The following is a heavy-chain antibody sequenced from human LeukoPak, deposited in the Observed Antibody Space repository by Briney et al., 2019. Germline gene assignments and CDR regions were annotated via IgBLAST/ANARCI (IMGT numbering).Heavy chain of an antibody. Sequence: GGSLRLSCSASGFTFSSYAMHWVRQAPGKGLEYVSSINNDGGSTYYAASVKGRFTISRDNSKSTLYLQMSSLRAEDTAVYYCVRSGSYYAGLDYWGQGTLVTVSS. V-gene: IGHV3-64D*09. CDR1: GFTFSSYA. CDR3: VRSGSYYAGLDY. D-gene: IGHD1-26*01. CDR2: INNDGGST. J-gene: IGHJ4*02.